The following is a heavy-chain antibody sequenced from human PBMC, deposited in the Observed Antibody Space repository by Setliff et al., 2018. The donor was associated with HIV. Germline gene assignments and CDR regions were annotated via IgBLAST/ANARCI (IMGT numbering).Heavy chain of an antibody. CDR3: TRSHSTRDAFDI. V-gene: IGHV3-21*01. Sequence: GGSLRLSCGASGFSFSSYSMSWVRQAPGKGLEWVSSISSSGSYIYYADSVKGRFTISRDHATSALYLQMDSLRAEDTALYYCTRSHSTRDAFDIWGQGTMVTVSS. D-gene: IGHD2-2*01. J-gene: IGHJ3*02. CDR2: ISSSGSYI. CDR1: GFSFSSYS.